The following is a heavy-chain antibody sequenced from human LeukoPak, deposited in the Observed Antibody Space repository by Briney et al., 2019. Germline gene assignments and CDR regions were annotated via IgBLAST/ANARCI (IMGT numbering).Heavy chain of an antibody. CDR3: ARVHDSSGYYFG. Sequence: GGSLRLSCAASGFTFSAYWMHWVRQVPGKGLEWVSSISSSSSYIYYADSVKGRFTISRDNAKNSLYLQMNSLRAEDTAVYYCARVHDSSGYYFGRGQGTLVTVSS. J-gene: IGHJ4*02. D-gene: IGHD3-22*01. V-gene: IGHV3-21*01. CDR1: GFTFSAYW. CDR2: ISSSSSYI.